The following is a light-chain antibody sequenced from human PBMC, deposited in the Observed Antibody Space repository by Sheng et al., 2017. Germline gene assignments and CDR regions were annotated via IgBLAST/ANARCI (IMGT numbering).Light chain of an antibody. CDR2: GAS. CDR3: QQYNDWPFT. CDR1: QSVSSN. J-gene: IGKJ3*01. V-gene: IGKV3-15*01. Sequence: DIVMTQYPATLSVSPGERATLSCRASQSVSSNLAWYQQKPGQAPRLLIYGASTRATGIPARFSGSGSGTEFTLTISSLQSEDFAVYYCQQYNDWPFTFGPGTKVEIK.